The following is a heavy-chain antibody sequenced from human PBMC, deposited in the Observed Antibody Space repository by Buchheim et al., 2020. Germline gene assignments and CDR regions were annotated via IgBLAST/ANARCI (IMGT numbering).Heavy chain of an antibody. V-gene: IGHV3-7*01. CDR3: ARGGRGVDMTKYYYDSSGYYSYCDY. CDR1: EFTFSTYW. J-gene: IGHJ4*02. Sequence: EVQLVESGGGLVQPGGSLRLSCAASEFTFSTYWMSWVRQAPGKGLEWVANIKQDGSEQYYVDSVKGRFTISRDNAKKSLYLQMNSLRAEDTAVYYCARGGRGVDMTKYYYDSSGYYSYCDYWGQGTL. D-gene: IGHD3-22*01. CDR2: IKQDGSEQ.